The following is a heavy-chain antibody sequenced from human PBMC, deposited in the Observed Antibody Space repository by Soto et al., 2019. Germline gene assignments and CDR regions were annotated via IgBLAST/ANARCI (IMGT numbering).Heavy chain of an antibody. CDR1: GLTFEDYA. V-gene: IGHV3-9*01. D-gene: IGHD5-12*01. CDR2: ISWNSGSI. Sequence: EAQLVESGGGLVLPGRSLRISCAASGLTFEDYAMHWVRQAPGKGLEWVAGISWNSGSIAYADSVKGRFTISRDNAKNSLYLQMNSLRAEDTAVYYCARDQGGYSGYETPSSYYYYGMDVWGQGTTVTVSS. CDR3: ARDQGGYSGYETPSSYYYYGMDV. J-gene: IGHJ6*02.